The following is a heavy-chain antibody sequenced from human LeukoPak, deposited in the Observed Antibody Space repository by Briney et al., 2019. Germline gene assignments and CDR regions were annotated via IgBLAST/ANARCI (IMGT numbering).Heavy chain of an antibody. CDR3: ARLWTKTNYHYMDV. Sequence: VASVKVSCKASGYTFTDYYIHWVRQAPGQGLEWMGRINPKSGGTNYAQKFQGRVTMTRDTSIATAYMELNNLRSDDTAAFYCARLWTKTNYHYMDVWAKGTTVTVS. D-gene: IGHD3-16*01. CDR1: GYTFTDYY. CDR2: INPKSGGT. V-gene: IGHV1-2*06. J-gene: IGHJ6*03.